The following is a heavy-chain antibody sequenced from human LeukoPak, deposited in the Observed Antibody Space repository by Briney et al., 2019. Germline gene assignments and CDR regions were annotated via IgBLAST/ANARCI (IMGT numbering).Heavy chain of an antibody. CDR2: IYYSGST. CDR3: ARSYYYDYRQIDY. Sequence: ASLSLSLTCTVSGDSISTSSYYWGWIRQPPGKGLEWLGSIYYSGSTYYNPSLKSRVTISVDTSKNQFSLNLYSVTAADTAVFYCARSYYYDYRQIDYWGQGTLVTVSS. CDR1: GDSISTSSYY. V-gene: IGHV4-39*01. D-gene: IGHD3-22*01. J-gene: IGHJ4*02.